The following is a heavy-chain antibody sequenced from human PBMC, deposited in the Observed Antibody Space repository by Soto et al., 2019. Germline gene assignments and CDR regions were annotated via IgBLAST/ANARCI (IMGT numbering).Heavy chain of an antibody. D-gene: IGHD3-22*01. V-gene: IGHV3-23*01. CDR2: ISGSGGST. Sequence: GSLRLSCAPSGFTFSSYAMSWVRQAPGKGLEWVSAISGSGGSTYYADSVKGRFTISRDNSKNTLYLQMNSLRAEDTAVYYCAKERLTYYYDSSGYFNWFDPWGQGTLVTAPQ. CDR3: AKERLTYYYDSSGYFNWFDP. CDR1: GFTFSSYA. J-gene: IGHJ5*02.